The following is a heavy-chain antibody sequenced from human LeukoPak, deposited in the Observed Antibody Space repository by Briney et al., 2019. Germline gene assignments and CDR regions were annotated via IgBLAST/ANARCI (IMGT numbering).Heavy chain of an antibody. CDR3: AKDQGGYYYDSSGYPEFDY. D-gene: IGHD3-22*01. Sequence: GGSLRLSCAASGFTFSSYAVSWVRQAPGKGLEWVSAISGSGGSTYYADSVKGRFTISRDNSKNTLYLQMNSLRAEDTAVYYCAKDQGGYYYDSSGYPEFDYWGQGTLVTVSS. J-gene: IGHJ4*02. CDR2: ISGSGGST. CDR1: GFTFSSYA. V-gene: IGHV3-23*01.